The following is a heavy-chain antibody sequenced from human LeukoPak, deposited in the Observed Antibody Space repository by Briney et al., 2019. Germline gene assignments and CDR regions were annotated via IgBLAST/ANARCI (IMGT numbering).Heavy chain of an antibody. CDR1: GFTFSRHG. V-gene: IGHV3-30*03. CDR3: ARGGYDSSGYYLGGSDY. Sequence: GGSLRLSCAASGFTFSRHGMHWARHAPGKGLKWVAGMSKDGATIRYEGSVEGRFTISRDNSKNTLYLQMNSLRAEDTAVYYCARGGYDSSGYYLGGSDYWGQGTLVTVSS. J-gene: IGHJ4*02. D-gene: IGHD3-22*01. CDR2: MSKDGATI.